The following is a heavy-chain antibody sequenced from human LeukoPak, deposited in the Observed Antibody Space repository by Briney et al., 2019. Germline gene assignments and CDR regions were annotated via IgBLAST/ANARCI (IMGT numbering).Heavy chain of an antibody. Sequence: GGSLRLSCAASGFTFSSYGMHWVRQAPGKGLDWLAFIRYDGSNKYYADSVKGRFTISRDNSKNTLYLQMNSLRAEDTAVYYCARARSSYGYGDAFDIWGQGTMVTVSS. CDR1: GFTFSSYG. CDR2: IRYDGSNK. CDR3: ARARSSYGYGDAFDI. V-gene: IGHV3-30*02. D-gene: IGHD5-18*01. J-gene: IGHJ3*02.